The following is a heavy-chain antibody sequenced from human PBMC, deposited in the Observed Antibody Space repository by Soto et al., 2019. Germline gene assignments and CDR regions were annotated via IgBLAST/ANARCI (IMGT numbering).Heavy chain of an antibody. CDR3: ARDSPYLWSNDAFDI. Sequence: PGGSLRLSCAASGFTFSSYAMHWVRQAPGKGLEWVAVISYDGSNKYYADSVKGRFTISRDNSKNTLYLQMNSLRAEDTAVYYCARDSPYLWSNDAFDIWGQGTMVTVSS. V-gene: IGHV3-30-3*01. CDR1: GFTFSSYA. D-gene: IGHD2-21*01. CDR2: ISYDGSNK. J-gene: IGHJ3*02.